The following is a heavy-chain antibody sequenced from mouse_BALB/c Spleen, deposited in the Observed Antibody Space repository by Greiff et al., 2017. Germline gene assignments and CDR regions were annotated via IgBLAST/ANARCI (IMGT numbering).Heavy chain of an antibody. CDR3: TRKYGNYPYYAMDY. CDR1: GYTFTSYY. Sequence: QVQLQQSGAELVKPGASVKLSCKASGYTFTSYYMYWVKQRPGQGLEWIGEINPSNGGTNFNEKFKSKATLTVDKSSSTAYMQLSSLTSEDSAVYYCTRKYGNYPYYAMDYWGQGTSVTVSS. V-gene: IGHV1S81*02. J-gene: IGHJ4*01. CDR2: INPSNGGT. D-gene: IGHD2-10*02.